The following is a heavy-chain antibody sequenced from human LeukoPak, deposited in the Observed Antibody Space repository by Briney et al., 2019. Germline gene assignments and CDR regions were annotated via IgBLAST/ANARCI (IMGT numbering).Heavy chain of an antibody. V-gene: IGHV1-69*04. CDR2: IIPILGIA. CDR1: GGTFSSYA. J-gene: IGHJ4*02. Sequence: SVKVSCKASGGTFSSYAICWVRQAPGQGLEWMGRIIPILGIANYAQKFQGRVTITADKSTSTAYMELSSLRSEDTAVYYCARERGYDSSGYYDYWGQGTLVTVSS. CDR3: ARERGYDSSGYYDY. D-gene: IGHD3-22*01.